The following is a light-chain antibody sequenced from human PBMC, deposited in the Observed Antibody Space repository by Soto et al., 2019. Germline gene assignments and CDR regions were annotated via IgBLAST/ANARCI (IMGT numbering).Light chain of an antibody. CDR3: SSYRSTNTVV. CDR1: GSDIGYFNY. Sequence: QSALTQPASVSGSPGQSITISCTGTGSDIGYFNYVSWYQQQPGKAPKLMIYEVDNRPSGVSSRFSGSKSGDTASLSISGLQAEDEAEYYCSSYRSTNTVVFGGGTKLTVL. V-gene: IGLV2-14*01. CDR2: EVD. J-gene: IGLJ3*02.